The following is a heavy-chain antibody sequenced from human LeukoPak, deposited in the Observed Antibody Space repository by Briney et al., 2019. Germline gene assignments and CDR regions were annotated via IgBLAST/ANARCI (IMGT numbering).Heavy chain of an antibody. CDR2: ISYDGSNK. CDR1: GFTFSSYG. CDR3: AKGGGYFDY. Sequence: GSLRLSCAASGFTFSSYGMHWVRQAPGKGLEWVAVISYDGSNKYYADSVKGRFTISRDNSKNTLYLQMNSLRAEDTAVYYCAKGGGYFDYWGQGTLVTVSS. D-gene: IGHD3-16*01. J-gene: IGHJ4*02. V-gene: IGHV3-30*18.